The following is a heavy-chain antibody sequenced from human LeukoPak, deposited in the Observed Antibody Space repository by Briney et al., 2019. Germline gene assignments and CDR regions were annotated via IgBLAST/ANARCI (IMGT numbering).Heavy chain of an antibody. CDR1: GYNFISYY. Sequence: SVNVSCKASGYNFISYYMHGVRQAPRQGRDWMGIVNPSGCRASYAQICQDRVTMPRDTSTSTVYMELSSLKSEDPAVYHCARQDVVLVDAVRYQYYGMDVWGQGPTVPVSS. J-gene: IGHJ6*01. CDR2: VNPSGCRA. CDR3: ARQDVVLVDAVRYQYYGMDV. D-gene: IGHD2-15*01. V-gene: IGHV1-46*01.